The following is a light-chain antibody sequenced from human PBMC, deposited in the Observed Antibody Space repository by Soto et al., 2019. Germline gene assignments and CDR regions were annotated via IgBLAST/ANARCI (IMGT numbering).Light chain of an antibody. CDR2: DAS. CDR3: HQYDSYPYT. CDR1: QSISKW. J-gene: IGKJ2*01. Sequence: DILMTQSPSILSASVGDTVTITCRASQSISKWVAWYQQIAGKAPTALIFDASNSEKGVPSRFSGSGSGTEFTLIISGLQPEDFATYYCHQYDSYPYTFGPGTKLEI. V-gene: IGKV1-5*01.